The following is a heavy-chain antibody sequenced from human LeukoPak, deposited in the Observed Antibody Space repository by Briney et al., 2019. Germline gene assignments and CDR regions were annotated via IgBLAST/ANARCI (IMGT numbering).Heavy chain of an antibody. CDR2: IYHSGST. D-gene: IGHD3-3*01. V-gene: IGHV4-59*08. CDR3: ARGALSFYDFWSGYYINDY. J-gene: IGHJ4*02. CDR1: GGSISNKY. Sequence: SETLSLTCTVSGGSISNKYWSWIRQPPGKGLEWVGSIYHSGSTYYNPSLKSRVTISVDTSKNQFSLKLSSVTAADTAVYYCARGALSFYDFWSGYYINDYWGQGTLVTVSS.